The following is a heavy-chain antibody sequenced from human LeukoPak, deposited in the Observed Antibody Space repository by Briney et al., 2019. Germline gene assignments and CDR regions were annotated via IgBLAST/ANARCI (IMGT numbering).Heavy chain of an antibody. CDR3: ARDDRGIAAAGFFDY. D-gene: IGHD6-13*01. Sequence: PGGSLRLSCAASGFTFSSFAMHWVRQAPGKGLEWVTVISYDGSNNYYADSVKGRFTISRDNSKNTLYLQMNSLTAGDTAVYYCARDDRGIAAAGFFDYWGQGTLVTVSS. J-gene: IGHJ4*02. CDR1: GFTFSSFA. V-gene: IGHV3-30-3*01. CDR2: ISYDGSNN.